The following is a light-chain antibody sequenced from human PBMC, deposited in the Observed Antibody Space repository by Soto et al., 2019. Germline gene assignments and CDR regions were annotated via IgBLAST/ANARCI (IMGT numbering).Light chain of an antibody. V-gene: IGKV3-11*02. Sequence: EIVLTQSPATLSLSPGEGVTLSCRASQSVSSSLAWYQQKPGQAPRLLIYDASNRATGTPARFSGSGSGRDFALTISSLEPEDFALYYCQQRTIWPITFGQGTRLEIK. J-gene: IGKJ5*01. CDR3: QQRTIWPIT. CDR2: DAS. CDR1: QSVSSS.